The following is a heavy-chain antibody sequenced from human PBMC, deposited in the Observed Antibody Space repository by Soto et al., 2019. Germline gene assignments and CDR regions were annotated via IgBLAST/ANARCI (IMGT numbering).Heavy chain of an antibody. J-gene: IGHJ6*02. V-gene: IGHV1-69*13. CDR3: ARDLRTYYDIVSDSAGYYYHGMDV. Sequence: AVKVSCKASGGTFSSYAISWVRQAPGQGLEWMGGSIPIFGTANYAQKFQGRVTITADESTSTAHLELSSLRSEDTAVYYCARDLRTYYDIVSDSAGYYYHGMDVWGQGTTVTVSS. CDR2: SIPIFGTA. CDR1: GGTFSSYA. D-gene: IGHD3-9*01.